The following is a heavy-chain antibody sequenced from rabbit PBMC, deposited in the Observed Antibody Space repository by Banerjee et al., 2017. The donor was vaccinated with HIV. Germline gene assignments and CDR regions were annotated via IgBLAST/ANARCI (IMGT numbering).Heavy chain of an antibody. Sequence: QSLEESGGDLVKPGASLTLTCTASGFSFSSSYYMCWVRQAPGKGLEWIGCIYSGSGNTYYASWAKGRFTISKTSSTTVTLQMTSLTATDTANYFCAREDYSDDDYGDYRGFNLWGPGTLVTVS. D-gene: IGHD2-1*01. CDR2: IYSGSGNT. CDR3: AREDYSDDDYGDYRGFNL. V-gene: IGHV1S40*01. J-gene: IGHJ4*01. CDR1: GFSFSSSYY.